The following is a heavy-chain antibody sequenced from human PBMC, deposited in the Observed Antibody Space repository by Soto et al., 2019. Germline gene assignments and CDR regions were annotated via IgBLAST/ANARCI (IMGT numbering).Heavy chain of an antibody. D-gene: IGHD1-1*01. CDR3: ARERTGTTSMDV. CDR2: MNPNSGNT. CDR1: GYTFTSHD. Sequence: QVQLVQSGAEVKKPGASVKVSCKASGYTFTSHDINWVRQATGEGLEWMGWMNPNSGNTGYAQKFQGRVTMTRNTSISTACMELSSLRSEDTAVYYCARERTGTTSMDVWGQGTTVTVSS. J-gene: IGHJ6*02. V-gene: IGHV1-8*01.